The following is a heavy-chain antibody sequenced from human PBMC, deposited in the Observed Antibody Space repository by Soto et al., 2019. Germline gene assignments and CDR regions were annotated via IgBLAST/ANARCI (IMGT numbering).Heavy chain of an antibody. CDR3: TGAYYDIDGYLLDP. J-gene: IGHJ5*02. V-gene: IGHV4-61*01. D-gene: IGHD3-9*01. CDR2: IYYSGNL. Sequence: SETLSLTCTVSGGSVSSGTYYWAWIRQPPGKGLEWIGYIYYSGNLNYNPSLKSRVIISVDTSKNQFSLSLSSVTAADTAVYYCTGAYYDIDGYLLDPWGQGTSVTVSS. CDR1: GGSVSSGTYY.